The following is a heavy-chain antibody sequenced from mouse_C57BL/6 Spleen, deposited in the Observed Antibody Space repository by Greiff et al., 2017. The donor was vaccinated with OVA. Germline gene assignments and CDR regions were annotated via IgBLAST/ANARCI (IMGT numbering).Heavy chain of an antibody. CDR2: INPSSGYT. Sequence: VQLQQSGAELARPGASVKMSCKASGYTFTSYTMHWVKQRPGQGLEWIGYINPSSGYTKYTQKFKDKATLTADKSSSTAYMQLSSLTSEDSAVYYCARTLDYYGSSHYYAMDYWGQGTSVTVSS. CDR1: GYTFTSYT. J-gene: IGHJ4*01. V-gene: IGHV1-4*01. CDR3: ARTLDYYGSSHYYAMDY. D-gene: IGHD1-1*01.